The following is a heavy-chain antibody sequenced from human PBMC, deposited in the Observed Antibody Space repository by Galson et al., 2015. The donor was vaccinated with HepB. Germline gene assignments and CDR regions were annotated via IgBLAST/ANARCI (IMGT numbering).Heavy chain of an antibody. V-gene: IGHV3-48*01. CDR2: ISSSSSTI. J-gene: IGHJ6*03. D-gene: IGHD6-6*01. Sequence: SLRLSCAASGFTFINYAMHWVRQAPGKGLEWVSYISSSSSTIYYADSVKGRFTISRDNAKNSLYLQMNSLRAEDTAVYYCARAVAARPYYYYMDVWGKGTTVTVSS. CDR1: GFTFINYA. CDR3: ARAVAARPYYYYMDV.